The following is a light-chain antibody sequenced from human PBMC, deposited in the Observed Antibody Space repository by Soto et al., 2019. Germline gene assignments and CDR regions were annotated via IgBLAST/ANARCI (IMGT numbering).Light chain of an antibody. CDR1: QGIRND. CDR2: AAS. CDR3: RQDYNYPRT. J-gene: IGKJ1*01. Sequence: AIQMTQSPSSLSASVGDRVTITCRASQGIRNDLGWYQQKPGKAPKLLIYAASSLQSGVPSRFSGSGSGTDFTLTIGSLQPEDYATYYCRQDYNYPRTFGQGTKVEIK. V-gene: IGKV1-6*01.